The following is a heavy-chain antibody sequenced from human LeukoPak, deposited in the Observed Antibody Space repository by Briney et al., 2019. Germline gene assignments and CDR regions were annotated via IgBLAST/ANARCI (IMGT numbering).Heavy chain of an antibody. CDR1: GFTFDHYA. J-gene: IGHJ4*02. Sequence: GGSLRLSCAVSGFTFDHYAMHWVRQAPGKGLQWVASISWNSGTIAYGDSVKGRFTISRDNAKNSLYLQMHSLRSDDTAVYYCAKDPSGVAVYYFQFWGQGTLVTVSS. CDR2: ISWNSGTI. V-gene: IGHV3-9*01. D-gene: IGHD6-19*01. CDR3: AKDPSGVAVYYFQF.